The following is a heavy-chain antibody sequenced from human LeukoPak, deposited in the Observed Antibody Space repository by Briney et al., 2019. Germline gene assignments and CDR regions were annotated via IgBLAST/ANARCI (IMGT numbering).Heavy chain of an antibody. D-gene: IGHD3-9*01. CDR3: ARDSTRYFDWLFDY. CDR2: IYYSGST. Sequence: PSETLSLTCTVSGGSISSSSYYWGWIRQPPGKGLEWIGSIYYSGSTYYNPSLKSRVTISVDTSKNQFSLKLSSVTAADTAVYYCARDSTRYFDWLFDYWGQGTLVTVSS. J-gene: IGHJ4*02. CDR1: GGSISSSSYY. V-gene: IGHV4-39*07.